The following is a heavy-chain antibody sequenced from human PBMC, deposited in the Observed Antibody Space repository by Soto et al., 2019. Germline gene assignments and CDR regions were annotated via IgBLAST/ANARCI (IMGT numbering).Heavy chain of an antibody. Sequence: QVQLVESGGGVVQPGRSLRLSCAASGFTFSSYGMHWVRQAPGKGLEWVAVIWYDGSNKYYADSVKGRFTISRDNSKNTLYLQMNSLRAEDTAVYYCARDLIIAAAGGGDYWGQGTLVTVSS. CDR1: GFTFSSYG. J-gene: IGHJ4*02. D-gene: IGHD6-13*01. CDR3: ARDLIIAAAGGGDY. V-gene: IGHV3-33*01. CDR2: IWYDGSNK.